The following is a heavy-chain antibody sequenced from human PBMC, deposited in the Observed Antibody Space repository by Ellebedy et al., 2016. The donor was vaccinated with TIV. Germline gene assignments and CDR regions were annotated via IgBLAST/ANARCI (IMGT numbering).Heavy chain of an antibody. V-gene: IGHV4-39*01. D-gene: IGHD1-1*01. CDR2: IYYSGST. CDR3: ARLASGAFDI. CDR1: GGSISSSSYY. Sequence: MPSETLSLTCTVSGGSISSSSYYWGWIRQPPGKGLEWIGSIYYSGSTYYNPSLKSRVTISVDTSKNQFSLKLSSVTAADTAVYYCARLASGAFDIWGQGTMVTVSS. J-gene: IGHJ3*02.